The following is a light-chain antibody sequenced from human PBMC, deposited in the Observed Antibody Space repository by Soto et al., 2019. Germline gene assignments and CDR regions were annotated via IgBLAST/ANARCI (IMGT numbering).Light chain of an antibody. CDR3: TSWTTSTTRI. Sequence: QSALTQPASVSGSPGQSITISCTGTSSDIGAYNFVSLYQQHPGKAPKLMLYDVNIRPSGVSNRFSGSKSGNTASLTISGLQAEDEADYYCTSWTTSTTRIFGGGTKLTVL. CDR2: DVN. CDR1: SSDIGAYNF. J-gene: IGLJ2*01. V-gene: IGLV2-14*03.